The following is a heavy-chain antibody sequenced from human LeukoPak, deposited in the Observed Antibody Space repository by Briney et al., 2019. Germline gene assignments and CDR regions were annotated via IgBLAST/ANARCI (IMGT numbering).Heavy chain of an antibody. V-gene: IGHV3-48*03. CDR3: ARGPSIAARYDAFDI. J-gene: IGHJ3*02. CDR2: ISSSGNTI. CDR1: EFTFTSYE. D-gene: IGHD6-6*01. Sequence: GGSLRLSCAASEFTFTSYELNWVRQGPAKGLEWVSYISSSGNTISYAYSMKGRFTISRDNAKNSLYLQVISLRAEDTAVYYCARGPSIAARYDAFDIWGQGTMVTVSS.